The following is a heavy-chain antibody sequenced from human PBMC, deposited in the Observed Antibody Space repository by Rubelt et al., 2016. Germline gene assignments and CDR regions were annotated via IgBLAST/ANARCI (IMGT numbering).Heavy chain of an antibody. V-gene: IGHV1-69*04. J-gene: IGHJ6*02. CDR2: IIPILGIA. Sequence: TFSSYAISWVRQAPGQGLEWMGRIIPILGIANYAQKFQGRVTITADKSTSTAYMELSSLRSEDTAVYYCAREGEYYYGMDVWGQGTTVTVSS. CDR1: TFSSYA. CDR3: AREGEYYYGMDV. D-gene: IGHD3-16*01.